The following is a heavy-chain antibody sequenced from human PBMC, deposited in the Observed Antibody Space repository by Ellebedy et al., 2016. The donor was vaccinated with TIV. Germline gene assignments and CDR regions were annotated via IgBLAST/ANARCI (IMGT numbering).Heavy chain of an antibody. V-gene: IGHV3-33*01. CDR3: ARDSRGRWTAFDH. D-gene: IGHD4-23*01. J-gene: IGHJ3*01. CDR2: MCYDGTVQ. Sequence: PGGSLRLSCAASGFSFSSYGMHWVRQSPGKRLEGHAFMCYDGTVQSYAESVEGRFSISRDNSKNTLYLHMKSLRAEDTAIYYCARDSRGRWTAFDHWGQGTVVAVSS. CDR1: GFSFSSYG.